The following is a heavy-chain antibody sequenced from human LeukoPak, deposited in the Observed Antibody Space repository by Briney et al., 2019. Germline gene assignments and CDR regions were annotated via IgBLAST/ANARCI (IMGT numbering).Heavy chain of an antibody. J-gene: IGHJ3*02. V-gene: IGHV4-59*01. CDR2: IYYSGST. Sequence: SETLSLTCTVSGGSISSYYSSWIRQPPGRGLEWIGYIYYSGSTNYNPSLKSRVTISVDTSKNQFSLKLSSVTAADTAVYYCARVLGYCSSTSCTGAFDIWGQGTMVTVSS. CDR1: GGSISSYY. CDR3: ARVLGYCSSTSCTGAFDI. D-gene: IGHD2-2*01.